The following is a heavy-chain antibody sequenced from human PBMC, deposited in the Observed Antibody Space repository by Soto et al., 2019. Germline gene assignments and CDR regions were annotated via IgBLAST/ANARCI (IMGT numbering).Heavy chain of an antibody. Sequence: GGSLRLSCASSGFTFRNAWMSWVRQAPGKGLEWVGRIKSQTDGGTTDYPAPVKGRFSISRDDSKSTLYLQLNSLRTEDTAVYYCTTSANYYHSSRYRGYFDLWGRGTLVIVS. V-gene: IGHV3-15*01. CDR3: TTSANYYHSSRYRGYFDL. D-gene: IGHD3-22*01. CDR2: IKSQTDGGTT. J-gene: IGHJ2*01. CDR1: GFTFRNAW.